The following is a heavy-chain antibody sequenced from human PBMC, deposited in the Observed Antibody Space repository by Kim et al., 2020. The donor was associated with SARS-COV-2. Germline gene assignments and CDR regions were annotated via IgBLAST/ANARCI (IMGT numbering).Heavy chain of an antibody. CDR2: IWYDGSNK. J-gene: IGHJ6*02. Sequence: GGSLRLSCAASGFTFSTYGMHWVRQAPGKGLEWLAAIWYDGSNKYYADSVKGRFTISRDNSKNTLYLQMNSLRAEDTAVFYCARDSGPPVVPVYYYGMDVWGQGTTVTVSS. CDR1: GFTFSTYG. D-gene: IGHD2-2*01. V-gene: IGHV3-33*01. CDR3: ARDSGPPVVPVYYYGMDV.